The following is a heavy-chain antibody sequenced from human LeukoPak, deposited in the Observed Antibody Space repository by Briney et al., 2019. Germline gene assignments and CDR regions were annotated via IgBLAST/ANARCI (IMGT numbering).Heavy chain of an antibody. V-gene: IGHV3-11*01. J-gene: IGHJ6*03. D-gene: IGHD2-2*01. CDR3: ARESVSGYCSSTSCYHYYYYMDV. CDR1: GFTFSDYY. CDR2: ISSSGSTI. Sequence: PGGSLRLSCAASGFTFSDYYMSWIRQAPGKGLEWVSYISSSGSTIYHADSVKGRFTISRDNAKNSLYLQMNSLRAEDTAVYYCARESVSGYCSSTSCYHYYYYMDVWGKGTTVTVSS.